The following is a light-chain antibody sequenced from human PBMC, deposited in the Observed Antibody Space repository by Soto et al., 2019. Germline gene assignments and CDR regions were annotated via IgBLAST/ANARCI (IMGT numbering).Light chain of an antibody. Sequence: QSALTQPASVSGSPGQSITISCTGTSSDVGSYNLVSWYQQHPGKAPKLMILEDNKRHSGVSNRFSGSKSGNTASLTISGLQAEDEADYYCCSYAGSSTFVIFGGGTKLTVL. J-gene: IGLJ2*01. CDR2: EDN. V-gene: IGLV2-23*02. CDR3: CSYAGSSTFVI. CDR1: SSDVGSYNL.